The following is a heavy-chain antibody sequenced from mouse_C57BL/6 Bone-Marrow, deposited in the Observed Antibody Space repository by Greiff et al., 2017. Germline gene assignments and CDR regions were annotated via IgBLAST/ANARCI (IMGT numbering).Heavy chain of an antibody. Sequence: QVQLQQSGAELVKPGASVKISCKASGYAFSSYWMNWVKQRPGKGLEWIGQIYPGDGDTNYNGKFKGKATLTADKSSSTAYMQLSSLTSEDSAVYCCARDDGSSSPWFAYWGQGTLVTVSA. V-gene: IGHV1-80*01. CDR2: IYPGDGDT. CDR1: GYAFSSYW. CDR3: ARDDGSSSPWFAY. D-gene: IGHD1-1*01. J-gene: IGHJ3*01.